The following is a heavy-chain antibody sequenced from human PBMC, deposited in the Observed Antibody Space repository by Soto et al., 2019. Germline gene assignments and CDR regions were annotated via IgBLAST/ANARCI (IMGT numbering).Heavy chain of an antibody. CDR2: ISGSGDST. J-gene: IGHJ4*02. CDR1: GFTFSSYA. CDR3: ARRGSGSYYDY. V-gene: IGHV3-23*01. D-gene: IGHD1-26*01. Sequence: EVPLLESGGGLVQPGGSLRLSCAASGFTFSSYAMRWVRQAPVKGLEWVSAISGSGDSTYYADSVKGRFTISRDNSKNTLYLQRHSLRAEDTAVYYCARRGSGSYYDYWGQGTLVTVSS.